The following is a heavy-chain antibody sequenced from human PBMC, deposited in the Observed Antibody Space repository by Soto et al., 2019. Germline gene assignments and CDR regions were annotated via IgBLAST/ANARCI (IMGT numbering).Heavy chain of an antibody. D-gene: IGHD2-2*01. CDR1: GGSISSGDYY. CDR2: IYYSGST. Sequence: TSETLSLTCTVSGGSISSGDYYWSWIRQPPGKGLEWIGYIYYSGSTYYNPSLKSRVTISVDTSKNQFSLKLSSVTAADTAVYYCAREWDIVVVPAARGGWFDPWGQGTLVTVSS. CDR3: AREWDIVVVPAARGGWFDP. J-gene: IGHJ5*02. V-gene: IGHV4-30-4*01.